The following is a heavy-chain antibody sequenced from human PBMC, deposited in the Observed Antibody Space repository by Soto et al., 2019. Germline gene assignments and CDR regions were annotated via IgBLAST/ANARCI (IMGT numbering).Heavy chain of an antibody. CDR2: INHSGST. D-gene: IGHD2-2*01. CDR3: ARPYCSSTSCSGVFDY. V-gene: IGHV4-34*01. Sequence: SETLSLTCAVYGGSFSGYYWSWIRQPPGKGLEWIGEINHSGSTNYNPSLKSRVTISVDTSKNQFSLKLSSVTAADTAVYYCARPYCSSTSCSGVFDYWGQGTLVTVSS. J-gene: IGHJ4*02. CDR1: GGSFSGYY.